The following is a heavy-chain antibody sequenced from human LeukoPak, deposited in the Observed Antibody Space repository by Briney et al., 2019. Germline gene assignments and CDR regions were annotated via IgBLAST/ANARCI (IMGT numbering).Heavy chain of an antibody. CDR2: IYYSGST. Sequence: SETLSLTCTVSGGSISSYYWSWTRQPPGKGLEWIGYIYYSGSTNYNPSLKSRVTISVDTSKNQFSLKLSSVTAADTAVYYCARDRGRWPAYWYFDLWGRGTLVTVSS. CDR1: GGSISSYY. CDR3: ARDRGRWPAYWYFDL. D-gene: IGHD3-10*01. V-gene: IGHV4-59*01. J-gene: IGHJ2*01.